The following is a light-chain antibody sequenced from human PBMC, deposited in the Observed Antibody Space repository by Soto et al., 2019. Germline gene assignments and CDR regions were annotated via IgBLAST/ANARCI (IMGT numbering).Light chain of an antibody. V-gene: IGLV9-49*01. CDR1: SGYSNYK. Sequence: QPVLTQPPSASASLGASVTLTCTLSSGYSNYKVDWYQQRPGKGPRFVMRVGTGGIVGSKGDGIPDRFSVLGSGLNRYLTIKNIQEEDESDYNCGADHGSGSKFVSNVFGSGTKLTVL. CDR3: GADHGSGSKFVSNV. J-gene: IGLJ6*01. CDR2: VGTGGIVG.